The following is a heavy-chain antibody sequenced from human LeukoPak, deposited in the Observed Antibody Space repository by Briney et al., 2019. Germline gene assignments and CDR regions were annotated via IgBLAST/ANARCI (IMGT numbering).Heavy chain of an antibody. J-gene: IGHJ4*02. D-gene: IGHD6-13*01. CDR2: MNPNSGNT. V-gene: IGHV1-8*03. CDR1: GSAFTIYD. CDR3: ARAGIAAAGEPDY. Sequence: ASVQVSCNASGSAFTIYDINWVRQATGQGLGLMGWMNPNSGNTGYAQKFRCRVTITRNTSLSTAYMELSSLRSEDTAVYYCARAGIAAAGEPDYWGQGTLVTVSP.